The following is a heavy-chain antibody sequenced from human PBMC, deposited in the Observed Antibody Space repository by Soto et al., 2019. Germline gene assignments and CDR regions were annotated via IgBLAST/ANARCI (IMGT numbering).Heavy chain of an antibody. J-gene: IGHJ4*02. V-gene: IGHV3-21*01. CDR2: INGRGNYK. CDR1: GFTLTTYT. CDR3: AREDGAVGATSAFDY. D-gene: IGHD1-26*01. Sequence: EVQLVESGGGLVKPGGSLRLSCAASGFTLTTYTMNWVRQAPGMGLEWVSSINGRGNYKYYTDSVEGRFTISRDNAQNSLYLQTNSLRAEDTAVYYCAREDGAVGATSAFDYWGQGTLVTVSS.